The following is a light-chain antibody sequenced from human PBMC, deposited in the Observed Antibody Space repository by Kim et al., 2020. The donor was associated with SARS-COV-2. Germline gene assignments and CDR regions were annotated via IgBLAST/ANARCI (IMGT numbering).Light chain of an antibody. V-gene: IGKV1-5*03. CDR3: QQSNASPWT. CDR2: KTS. Sequence: ASLGDRVTITCRASQSINNWLAWYQQKPGTAPKMLIYKTSALESGVPSRFSGSGSGTEFTLTISTLHPDDFATYYCQQSNASPWTFGQGTKVDIK. CDR1: QSINNW. J-gene: IGKJ1*01.